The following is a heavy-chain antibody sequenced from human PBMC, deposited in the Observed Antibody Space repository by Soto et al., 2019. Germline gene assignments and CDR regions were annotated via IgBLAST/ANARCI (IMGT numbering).Heavy chain of an antibody. V-gene: IGHV3-33*01. CDR2: IWYDGSNK. D-gene: IGHD4-17*01. CDR1: GFTFSSYG. J-gene: IGHJ6*02. Sequence: PGGSLRLSCAASGFTFSSYGMHWVRQAPGKGLEWVAVIWYDGSNKYYADSVKGRFTISRDNSKNTLYLQMNSLRAEDTAVYYCARERYGDYEGLDYYYYGMDVWGQGTTVTVSS. CDR3: ARERYGDYEGLDYYYYGMDV.